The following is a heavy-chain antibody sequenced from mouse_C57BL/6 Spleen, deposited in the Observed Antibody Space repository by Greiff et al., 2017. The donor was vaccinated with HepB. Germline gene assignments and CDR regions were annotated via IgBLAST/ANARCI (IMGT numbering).Heavy chain of an antibody. Sequence: QVQLKQSGPGLVAPSQSLSITCTVSGFSLTSYAISWVRQPPGKGLEWLGVIWTGGGTNYNSALKSRLSISKDNSKSQVFLKMNSLQTDDTARYYCARNYYYGTIYAMDYWGQGTSVTVSS. CDR2: IWTGGGT. CDR1: GFSLTSYA. J-gene: IGHJ4*01. D-gene: IGHD1-1*01. V-gene: IGHV2-9-1*01. CDR3: ARNYYYGTIYAMDY.